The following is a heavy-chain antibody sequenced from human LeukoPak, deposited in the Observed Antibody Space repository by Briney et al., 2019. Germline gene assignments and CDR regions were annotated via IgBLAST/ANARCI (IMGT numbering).Heavy chain of an antibody. Sequence: SETLSLTCTVSGGSVSSGSYYWSWIRQPPGKGLEWIGYIYYSGSTSYNPSLKSRVTISLDTSKNQFSLKLSSVTAADTAVYYCAREEGYCNSTSCYYRYFEYWGQGTLVTVSS. V-gene: IGHV4-61*01. J-gene: IGHJ4*02. CDR1: GGSVSSGSYY. D-gene: IGHD2-2*01. CDR3: AREEGYCNSTSCYYRYFEY. CDR2: IYYSGST.